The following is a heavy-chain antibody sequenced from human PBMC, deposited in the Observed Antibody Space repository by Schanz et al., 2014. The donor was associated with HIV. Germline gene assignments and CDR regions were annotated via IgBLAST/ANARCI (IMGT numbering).Heavy chain of an antibody. V-gene: IGHV3-11*01. J-gene: IGHJ4*02. D-gene: IGHD6-19*01. CDR1: GFTFSDYY. Sequence: QVHLVESGGGLVKPGRSLRLSCAASGFTFSDYYISWIRQAPGRGLEWVSYISSSGRTIYYADSVKGRFTVSRDNAKNSLYLQMNSLRAEDTAIYYCAKTSYGWYFDYWGQGTLVTVSS. CDR2: ISSSGRTI. CDR3: AKTSYGWYFDY.